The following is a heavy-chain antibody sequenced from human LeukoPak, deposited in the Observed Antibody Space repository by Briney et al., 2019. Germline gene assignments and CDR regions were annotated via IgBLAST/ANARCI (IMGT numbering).Heavy chain of an antibody. CDR3: ARDEGSQVGSSDY. CDR2: INPNSGGT. CDR1: GYTFTGYY. J-gene: IGHJ4*02. V-gene: IGHV1-2*02. D-gene: IGHD1-26*01. Sequence: ATVKVSCKASGYTFTGYYMHWVRQAPGQGLEWMGWINPNSGGTNYAQKFQGRVTMTRDTSISTAYMELSRLRSDDTAVYFCARDEGSQVGSSDYWGQGTLVTVSS.